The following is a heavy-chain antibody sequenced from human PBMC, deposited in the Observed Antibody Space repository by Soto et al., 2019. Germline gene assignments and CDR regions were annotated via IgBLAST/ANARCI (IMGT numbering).Heavy chain of an antibody. CDR3: ARGRGSIAARPIVASFDP. V-gene: IGHV4-30-2*01. CDR2: IYHSGST. CDR1: GGSISSGGYS. J-gene: IGHJ5*02. D-gene: IGHD6-6*01. Sequence: SETLSLTCAVSGGSISSGGYSWSWIRQPPGKGLEWIGYIYHSGSTYYNPSLKSRVTISVDRSKNQFSLKLSSVTAADTAVYYCARGRGSIAARPIVASFDPWGQGTLVTVSS.